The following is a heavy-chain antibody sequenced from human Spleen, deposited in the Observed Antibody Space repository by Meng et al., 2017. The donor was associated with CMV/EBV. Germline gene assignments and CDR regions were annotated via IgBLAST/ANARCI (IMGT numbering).Heavy chain of an antibody. D-gene: IGHD1-26*01. V-gene: IGHV3-23*01. Sequence: EVQLLESGGGLVQPGGSLRLSCAASGFPFDNYALTWVRQAPGKGLEWVSSISGGGDTTYYADSVKGRFTVSRDNSKNTLYLQLNSLRAEDTAVYFCARPQPVLGTTYPDFDYWGQGTLVTVSS. CDR2: ISGGGDTT. CDR3: ARPQPVLGTTYPDFDY. CDR1: GFPFDNYA. J-gene: IGHJ4*02.